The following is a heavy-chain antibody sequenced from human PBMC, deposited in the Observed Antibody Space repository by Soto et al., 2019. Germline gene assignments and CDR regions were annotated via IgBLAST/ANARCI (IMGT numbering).Heavy chain of an antibody. V-gene: IGHV1-46*03. J-gene: IGHJ6*03. D-gene: IGHD2-2*01. CDR1: GYSFTIYL. CDR3: AREVVPHCSRTSCYARYYYYYMDV. CDR2: INPSGGST. Sequence: ASVKASCKAAGYSFTIYLMHWVRQAPEQGLEWMGIINPSGGSTSYAQKLQGTVTMTRDTGTSSVYMELSSLRSEGTAVYYCAREVVPHCSRTSCYARYYYYYMDVWGKGTTVTVSS.